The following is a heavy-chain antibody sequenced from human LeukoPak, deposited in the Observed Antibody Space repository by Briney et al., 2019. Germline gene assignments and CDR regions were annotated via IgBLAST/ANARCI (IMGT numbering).Heavy chain of an antibody. V-gene: IGHV4-4*07. D-gene: IGHD3-9*01. J-gene: IGHJ4*02. CDR3: ARGAYPVLRYFDWSQTYFDY. CDR1: GGSISSYY. Sequence: PSETLSLTCTVSGGSISSYYWSWIRQPAGKGLEWIGRIYTSGSTNYNPSLTSRVTMSVGTSKNQFSLKLSSVTAADTAVYYCARGAYPVLRYFDWSQTYFDYWGQGTLVTVSS. CDR2: IYTSGST.